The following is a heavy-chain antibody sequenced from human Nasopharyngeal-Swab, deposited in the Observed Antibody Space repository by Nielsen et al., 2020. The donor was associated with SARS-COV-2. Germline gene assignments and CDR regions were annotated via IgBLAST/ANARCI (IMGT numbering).Heavy chain of an antibody. CDR3: ARGGGLGYYDFWSGYSQTSDAFDI. V-gene: IGHV4-59*01. D-gene: IGHD3-3*01. Sequence: SETLSLTCTVSGGSISSYYWSWLRQPPGKGLEWIGYIYYSGSTNYNPSLKSRVTISVDTSKNQFSLKLSSVTAADTAVYYCARGGGLGYYDFWSGYSQTSDAFDIWGQGTMVTVSS. CDR1: GGSISSYY. CDR2: IYYSGST. J-gene: IGHJ3*02.